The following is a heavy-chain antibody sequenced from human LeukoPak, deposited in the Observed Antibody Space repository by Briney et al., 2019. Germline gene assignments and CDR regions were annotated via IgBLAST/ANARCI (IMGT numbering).Heavy chain of an antibody. V-gene: IGHV3-7*03. CDR1: GFIFNTFW. CDR2: INQDGSDM. J-gene: IGHJ3*01. Sequence: GGSLRLTCAASGFIFNTFWMNWVRLTPGKGLEWVAKINQDGSDMYYVDSVKGRFFVSRDNARNLVYLQMNSLRVDDTAVYYCARDFPGIGRGTFDFWGQGTIIIVSS. D-gene: IGHD3-10*01. CDR3: ARDFPGIGRGTFDF.